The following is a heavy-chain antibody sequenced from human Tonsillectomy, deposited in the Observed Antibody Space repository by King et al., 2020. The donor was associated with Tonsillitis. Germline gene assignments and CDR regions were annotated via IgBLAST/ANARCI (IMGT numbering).Heavy chain of an antibody. Sequence: TLKESGPTLVKPTQTLTLTCTFSGFSLSTSGVGVGWIRQPPGKALEWLALIYWNDDKRYSLSLKSRPTITKDTSKNQVVLTITNMDPVDTATYYCAHQGDILTGYDYWGQGTLVTVAS. D-gene: IGHD3-9*01. CDR1: GFSLSTSGVG. CDR2: IYWNDDK. J-gene: IGHJ4*02. V-gene: IGHV2-5*01. CDR3: AHQGDILTGYDY.